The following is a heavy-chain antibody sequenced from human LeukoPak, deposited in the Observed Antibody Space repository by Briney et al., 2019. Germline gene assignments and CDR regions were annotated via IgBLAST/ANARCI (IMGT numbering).Heavy chain of an antibody. Sequence: SETLSLTCTVSGGSISSYYWSWIRQPPGKGLEWIGEINHSGNTNYNPSLKSRVTISVATSKNQFSLKLSSVTAADTAVYYCARGYDYDSSGYYRNWGQGTLVTVSS. CDR3: ARGYDYDSSGYYRN. CDR1: GGSISSYY. CDR2: INHSGNT. D-gene: IGHD3-22*01. V-gene: IGHV4-34*01. J-gene: IGHJ4*02.